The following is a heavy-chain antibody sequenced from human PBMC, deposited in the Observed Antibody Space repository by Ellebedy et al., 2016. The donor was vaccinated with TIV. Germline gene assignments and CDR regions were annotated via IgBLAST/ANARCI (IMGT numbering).Heavy chain of an antibody. D-gene: IGHD3-22*01. CDR1: GFTFSSYA. CDR3: ASHDSSGYYALDY. V-gene: IGHV3-64*01. Sequence: ETLSLTCAASGFTFSSYAMHWVRQAPGKGLEYVSAISSNGGSTYYANSVKGRFTISRDNSKNTLYLQMGSLRAEDTAVYYCASHDSSGYYALDYWGQGTLVTVSS. CDR2: ISSNGGST. J-gene: IGHJ4*02.